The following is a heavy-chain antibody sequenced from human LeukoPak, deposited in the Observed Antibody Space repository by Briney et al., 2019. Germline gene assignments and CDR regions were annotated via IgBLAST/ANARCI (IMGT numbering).Heavy chain of an antibody. CDR3: TRDPVHIAAASDV. V-gene: IGHV1-18*01. CDR2: ISAYNGNT. D-gene: IGHD6-13*01. J-gene: IGHJ6*02. Sequence: GASVKVSCKASGYTFTNYGITWVRQAPGQGLEWMGWISAYNGNTNYAQKLQGRVTMTTDTSTSTAYMELRSLRSDDTAVYYCTRDPVHIAAASDVWSQGTTVTVSS. CDR1: GYTFTNYG.